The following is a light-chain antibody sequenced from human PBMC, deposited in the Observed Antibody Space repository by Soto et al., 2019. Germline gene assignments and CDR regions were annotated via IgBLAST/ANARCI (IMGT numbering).Light chain of an antibody. CDR3: QQSYSTPWT. CDR2: AAS. CDR1: QSISTY. V-gene: IGKV1-39*01. Sequence: DIQMTQSPSSLSASVGDRVTVTCRASQSISTYLNWFQQKPGKAPKLLIYAASSLQSGVPSRFSGSGSGTDFTLPINSLQPEDFATYYCQQSYSTPWTFGQGTKVEIK. J-gene: IGKJ1*01.